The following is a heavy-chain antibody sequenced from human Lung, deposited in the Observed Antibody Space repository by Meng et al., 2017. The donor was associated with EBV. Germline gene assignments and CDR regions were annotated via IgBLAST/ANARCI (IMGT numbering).Heavy chain of an antibody. CDR1: GYTFTNYG. Sequence: HVQMWTAGADVKKPGYSVEVPCKAYGYTFTNYGSSWVRQDPGQGLEWMGWISAYNGKTNYAQKLQGRVTMTTDTSTSTAYMELRSLRSDDTAVYYCAASSSSWYQNWFDPWGQGTLVTVSS. D-gene: IGHD6-13*01. CDR3: AASSSSWYQNWFDP. J-gene: IGHJ5*02. V-gene: IGHV1-18*01. CDR2: ISAYNGKT.